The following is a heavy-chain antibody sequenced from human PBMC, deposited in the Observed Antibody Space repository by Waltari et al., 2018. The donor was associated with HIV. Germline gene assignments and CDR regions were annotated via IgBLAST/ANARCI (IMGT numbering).Heavy chain of an antibody. V-gene: IGHV3-7*01. CDR2: IKQDGSEK. CDR3: ASLYCSGGSCYDY. J-gene: IGHJ4*02. D-gene: IGHD2-15*01. CDR1: GFASGVFW. Sequence: EVQLVESGGGLAQPGGSPRRSCAASGFASGVFWMTWVSQAPGKGLEWVANIKQDGSEKYYADSVKGRFTISRDNAKNSLYLQMNSLRAEDTAVYYCASLYCSGGSCYDYWGQGTLVTVSS.